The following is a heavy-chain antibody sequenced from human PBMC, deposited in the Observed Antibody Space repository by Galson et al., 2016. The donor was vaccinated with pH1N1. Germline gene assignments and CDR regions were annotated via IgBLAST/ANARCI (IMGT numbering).Heavy chain of an antibody. CDR2: MYTSGTT. D-gene: IGHD3-10*01. Sequence: TLSLTCTVSGGSISSSIYYWNWIRQPAGKGLEWIGRMYTSGTTTYNPSLESRVSISVDTSKNQFSLRLSSVTAADTAGCFCARDRVALTGIFDYWGQGALVTVSS. V-gene: IGHV4-61*02. CDR1: GGSISSSIYY. J-gene: IGHJ4*02. CDR3: ARDRVALTGIFDY.